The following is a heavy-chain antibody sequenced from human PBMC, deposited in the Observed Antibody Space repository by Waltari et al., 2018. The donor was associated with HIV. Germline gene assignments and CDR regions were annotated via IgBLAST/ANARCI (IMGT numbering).Heavy chain of an antibody. CDR2: VSPSGNK. D-gene: IGHD1-26*01. Sequence: QLQIQHWGAGLLKSSETLSLTCAVYDGSRSGYYWAWLRQPPGKGLEWIGEVSPSGNKNYNPSHKTRVTISLDTSKNQSALKMRVMPGADEGLDYCARYSGGLTKDRVDPWGQGTLVSVSP. CDR1: DGSRSGYY. V-gene: IGHV4-34*02. CDR3: ARYSGGLTKDRVDP. J-gene: IGHJ5*02.